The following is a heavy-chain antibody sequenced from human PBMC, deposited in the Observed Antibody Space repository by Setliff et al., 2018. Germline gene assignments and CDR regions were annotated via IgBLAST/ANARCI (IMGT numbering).Heavy chain of an antibody. V-gene: IGHV4-59*01. CDR3: ARLPRTVTHFDY. CDR2: INHSGST. Sequence: SETLSLTCTVSGGSISPYFWSWIRQPPGKGLEWIGEINHSGSTNYNPSLKSRVSISVEKSKNQLSLKLDSLTAADTAVYFCARLPRTVTHFDYWGQGALVTVSS. CDR1: GGSISPYF. J-gene: IGHJ4*02. D-gene: IGHD4-17*01.